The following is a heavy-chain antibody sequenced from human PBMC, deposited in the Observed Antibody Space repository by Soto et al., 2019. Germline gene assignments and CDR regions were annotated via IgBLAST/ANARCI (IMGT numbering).Heavy chain of an antibody. V-gene: IGHV4-34*01. CDR1: GGSFSGYY. CDR2: INHSGST. J-gene: IGHJ4*02. Sequence: SETLSLTCAVYGGSFSGYYWSWIRQPPGKGLEWIGEINHSGSTNYNPSPKSRVTISVDTSKNQFSLKLSSVTAADTAVYYCARALKYYYDSSGYPDYWGQGTLVTVSS. D-gene: IGHD3-22*01. CDR3: ARALKYYYDSSGYPDY.